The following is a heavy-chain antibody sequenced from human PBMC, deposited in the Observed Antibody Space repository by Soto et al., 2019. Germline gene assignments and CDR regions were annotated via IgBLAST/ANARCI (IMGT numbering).Heavy chain of an antibody. J-gene: IGHJ6*02. Sequence: QVQLVQSGAEVKKPGSSVKVSCKASGGTFSSYAISWVRQAPGQGLEWMGGIIPIFGTPNYAQKFQGRVTITADESTSTAYMELSSLRSEDTAVYYCASDIVVVPEPYYYYGMDVWGQGTTVTVSS. CDR3: ASDIVVVPEPYYYYGMDV. D-gene: IGHD2-2*01. CDR2: IIPIFGTP. V-gene: IGHV1-69*01. CDR1: GGTFSSYA.